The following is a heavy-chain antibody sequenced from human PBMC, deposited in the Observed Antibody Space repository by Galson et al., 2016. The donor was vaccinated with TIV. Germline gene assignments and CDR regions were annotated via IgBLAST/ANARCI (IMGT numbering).Heavy chain of an antibody. Sequence: CAISGDSVSSDSAAWNWVRQSPSRGLEWLGRTYYRSRWYYDYKVSVKGRITINPDTSKNQSSLQLNSVTPEDTAVYYCTRAAGKNGASCYATCETFDIWGQGTMVTVSS. J-gene: IGHJ3*02. V-gene: IGHV6-1*01. CDR1: GDSVSSDSAA. CDR2: TYYRSRWYY. D-gene: IGHD2-2*01. CDR3: TRAAGKNGASCYATCETFDI.